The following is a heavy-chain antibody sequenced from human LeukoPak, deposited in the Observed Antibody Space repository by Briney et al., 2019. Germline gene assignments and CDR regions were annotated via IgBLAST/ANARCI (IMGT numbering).Heavy chain of an antibody. CDR1: GGSFSGYY. J-gene: IGHJ4*02. D-gene: IGHD3-10*01. V-gene: IGHV4-34*01. CDR2: INHSGST. Sequence: SSETLSLTCAVYGGSFSGYYWSWIRQPPGKGLEWIGEINHSGSTNYKPSLKSRVTISVDTSKSQFSLKLSSVTAADTAVYYCARGRWFGELLWGFFDYWGQGTLVTVSS. CDR3: ARGRWFGELLWGFFDY.